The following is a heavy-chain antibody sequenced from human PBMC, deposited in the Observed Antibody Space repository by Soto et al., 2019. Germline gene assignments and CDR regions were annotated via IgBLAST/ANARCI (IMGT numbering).Heavy chain of an antibody. Sequence: QVQLQEWGAGLVKPSETLSLTCNVSGGSMSSYYWSWIRQPRGKGLEWIGYVYYSGSTNYNPSLKSRVTISVDTSKNQFSLKLSSVTAADTAVYYCASYANYNHFWGQGTLVTVSS. CDR3: ASYANYNHF. J-gene: IGHJ4*02. D-gene: IGHD4-4*01. V-gene: IGHV4-59*01. CDR1: GGSMSSYY. CDR2: VYYSGST.